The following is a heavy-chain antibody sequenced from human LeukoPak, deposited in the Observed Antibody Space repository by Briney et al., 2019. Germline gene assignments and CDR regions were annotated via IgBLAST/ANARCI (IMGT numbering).Heavy chain of an antibody. CDR3: AREGLSPCNCKVCPAQPYFVA. Sequence: SDTLSLPCTVSNHSLNRLYWIWIRHTPGKALECIRYNHYTGSTNYNPYLRSRATISVDTYKKQFSLKVTAVTAADTAVYFCAREGLSPCNCKVCPAQPYFVAWGRGALVSVS. CDR2: NHYTGST. V-gene: IGHV4-59*11. J-gene: IGHJ5*02. D-gene: IGHD2/OR15-2a*01. CDR1: NHSLNRLY.